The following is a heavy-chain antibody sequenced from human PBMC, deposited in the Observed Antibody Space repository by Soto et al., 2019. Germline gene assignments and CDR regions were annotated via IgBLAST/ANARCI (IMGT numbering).Heavy chain of an antibody. D-gene: IGHD6-13*01. J-gene: IGHJ4*02. CDR3: ARDLAAGDH. CDR1: GYTFTHYY. CDR2: INPASGST. Sequence: QVQLVQSGAEVKKPGASVKVSCRTSGYTFTHYYIHWVRQAPGQGLEWLGIINPASGSTNYAQDFQGRVTLTMDTSTTTVYMELSGLRAEETAIFYGARDLAAGDHWGQGTLVTVSS. V-gene: IGHV1-46*01.